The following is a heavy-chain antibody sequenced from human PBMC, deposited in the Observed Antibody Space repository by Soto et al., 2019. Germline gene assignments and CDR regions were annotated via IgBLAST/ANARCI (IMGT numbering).Heavy chain of an antibody. J-gene: IGHJ6*02. CDR1: GYTFTNYD. Sequence: ASVKVSCKASGYTFTNYDINWVRRAPGQGLEWMGWISAYNGDTNYAQKLQGRVTMTTETSTSTAYMELSSLRSEDTAVYYCAYGGGSYFLYYYGMDVWGQGTTVTVSS. V-gene: IGHV1-18*01. D-gene: IGHD1-26*01. CDR2: ISAYNGDT. CDR3: AYGGGSYFLYYYGMDV.